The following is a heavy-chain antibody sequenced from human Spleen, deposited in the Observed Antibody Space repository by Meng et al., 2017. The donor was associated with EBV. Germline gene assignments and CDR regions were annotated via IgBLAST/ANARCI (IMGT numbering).Heavy chain of an antibody. CDR2: IIPIFGTA. D-gene: IGHD6-13*01. Sequence: GRMLHLGAEVKKLGSPGKVSLKASGGTFSSYAISWVRQAPGQGLEWMGGIIPIFGTANYAQKFQGRVTITADESTSTAYMELSSLRSEDTAVYYCARGGSSWYRWFDPWGQGTLVTVSS. CDR3: ARGGSSWYRWFDP. CDR1: GGTFSSYA. V-gene: IGHV1-69*01. J-gene: IGHJ5*02.